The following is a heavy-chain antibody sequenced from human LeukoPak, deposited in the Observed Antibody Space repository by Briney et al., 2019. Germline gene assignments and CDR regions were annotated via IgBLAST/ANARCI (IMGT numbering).Heavy chain of an antibody. CDR2: ISSDGGAM. D-gene: IGHD3-16*01. J-gene: IGHJ3*02. CDR1: GFTFSDFS. V-gene: IGHV3-11*01. Sequence: GGSLRLSCAASGFTFSDFSMSWIRQAPGKGPEWVSYISSDGGAMYYADSVKGRFTISRDNSKNTLYLQMNSLRAEDTAVYYCARLTPYDAFDIWGQGTMVTVSS. CDR3: ARLTPYDAFDI.